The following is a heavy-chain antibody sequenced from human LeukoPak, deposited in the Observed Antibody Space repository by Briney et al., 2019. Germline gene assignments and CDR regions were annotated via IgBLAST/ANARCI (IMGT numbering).Heavy chain of an antibody. CDR1: GGSISSYY. J-gene: IGHJ4*02. Sequence: SETLSLTCTVSGGSISSYYWSWIRQPPGKGLEWIGYIYYSGSTNYNPSLKSRVTISVDTSKNQFSLNLSSLTSADTAVYYCARGYTNSWKLDYWGQGILVTVSS. CDR2: IYYSGST. V-gene: IGHV4-59*01. D-gene: IGHD3-3*01. CDR3: ARGYTNSWKLDY.